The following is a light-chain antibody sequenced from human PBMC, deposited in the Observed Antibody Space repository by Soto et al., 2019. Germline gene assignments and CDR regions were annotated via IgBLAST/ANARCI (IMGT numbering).Light chain of an antibody. V-gene: IGKV3-20*01. CDR3: QQYGSSGT. CDR2: GAS. J-gene: IGKJ1*01. Sequence: EIVWPQSPVTWSLSPGASANLSCRASQSVSSSYLAWYQQKPGQAPRLLIYGASNRATGIPDRFSGSGSGTDFTLTISRLGPEDFAVYYCQQYGSSGTFGQGTKVDIK. CDR1: QSVSSSY.